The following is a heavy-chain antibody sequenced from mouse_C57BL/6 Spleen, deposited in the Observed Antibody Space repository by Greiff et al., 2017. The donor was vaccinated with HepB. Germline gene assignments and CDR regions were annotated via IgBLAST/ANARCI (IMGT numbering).Heavy chain of an antibody. CDR3: ALTGTYYFDY. J-gene: IGHJ2*01. Sequence: VHLVESGAELAKPGASVKLSCKASGYTFTSYWMHWVKQRPGQGLEWIGYINPSSGYTKYNQKFKDKATLTAYKSSSTAYMQLSSLTYEDSAVYDCALTGTYYFDYWGQGTTLTVSS. D-gene: IGHD4-1*01. CDR1: GYTFTSYW. V-gene: IGHV1-7*01. CDR2: INPSSGYT.